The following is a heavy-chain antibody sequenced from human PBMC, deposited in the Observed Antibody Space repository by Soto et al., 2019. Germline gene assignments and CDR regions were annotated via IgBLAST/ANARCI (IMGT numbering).Heavy chain of an antibody. D-gene: IGHD2-15*01. CDR3: ARADVALGVVVG. Sequence: QVQLQESGPGLVKPSQTLSLTCTVSGGSISSGGYYWSWIRQHPGKGLEWIGYIYYSGSTYYNPSHKSRVTISVDTSKNQFSLKLSSVTASDTAVYYCARADVALGVVVGWGQGTLVTVSS. J-gene: IGHJ4*02. V-gene: IGHV4-31*03. CDR2: IYYSGST. CDR1: GGSISSGGYY.